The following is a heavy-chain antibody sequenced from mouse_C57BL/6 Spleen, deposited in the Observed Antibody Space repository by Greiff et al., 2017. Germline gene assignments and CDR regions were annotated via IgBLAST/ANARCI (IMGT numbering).Heavy chain of an antibody. V-gene: IGHV2-2*01. CDR2: IWSGGSK. CDR1: GFSFTSYG. D-gene: IGHD2-3*01. Sequence: VQLQESGPGLVQPSQSLSITCTVSGFSFTSYGVHWVRQSPGKGLEWLGVIWSGGSKDYNAAFISRMSISKDNSKSQDFFKMNSLQADDAAIYYCGRNSLMAMDYWGQGTSVTVSS. CDR3: GRNSLMAMDY. J-gene: IGHJ4*01.